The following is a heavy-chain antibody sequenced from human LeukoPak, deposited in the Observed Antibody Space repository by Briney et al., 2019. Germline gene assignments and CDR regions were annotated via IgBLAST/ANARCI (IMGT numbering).Heavy chain of an antibody. CDR1: GGTFSSYA. Sequence: ASVKVSCKASGGTFSSYAISWVRQAPGQGLEWMGGIIPIFGTANYAQKFQGRVTITADESTSTAYMELSSLRSEDTAVYYCAREYGVRGSYGYFQHWGQGTLVTVSS. J-gene: IGHJ1*01. CDR3: AREYGVRGSYGYFQH. CDR2: IIPIFGTA. D-gene: IGHD1-26*01. V-gene: IGHV1-69*13.